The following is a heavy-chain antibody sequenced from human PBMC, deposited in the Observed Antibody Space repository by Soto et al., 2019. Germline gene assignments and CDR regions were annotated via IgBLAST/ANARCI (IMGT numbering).Heavy chain of an antibody. CDR2: IIPILAVA. J-gene: IGHJ6*04. Sequence: QVQLVQSGAEVKKPGSSVKVSCKASGGTFSTYTIGWVRQAPGQGLEWMGRIIPILAVANYAQKFQGRVTLTADISTSTAYMELSSLRSEDPAVYYCAGAGFGDSDYYYCAMDVWGKGSTVTVSS. V-gene: IGHV1-69*02. CDR3: AGAGFGDSDYYYCAMDV. D-gene: IGHD4-17*01. CDR1: GGTFSTYT.